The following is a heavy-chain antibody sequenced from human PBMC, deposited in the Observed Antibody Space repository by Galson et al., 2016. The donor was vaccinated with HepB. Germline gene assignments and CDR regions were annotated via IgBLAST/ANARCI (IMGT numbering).Heavy chain of an antibody. V-gene: IGHV3-21*01. CDR2: ISCSSSYI. J-gene: IGHJ6*02. CDR3: ARAPIEVDGMRHYYYGMDV. D-gene: IGHD6-13*01. Sequence: SLRLSCAASGFTFNRYTMNWVRQAPGKGLEWVAYISCSSSYIYYADSVKGRFTISRDNAKKSLYLQMNSLRAEDTAVYYCARAPIEVDGMRHYYYGMDVWGQGTTVTVSS. CDR1: GFTFNRYT.